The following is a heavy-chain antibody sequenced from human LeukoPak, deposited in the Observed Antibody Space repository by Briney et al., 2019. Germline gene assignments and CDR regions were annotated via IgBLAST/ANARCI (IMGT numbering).Heavy chain of an antibody. Sequence: SVKVSCKASGGTFSSYAISWVRQAPGQGLEWMGRIIPILGIANYAQKFQGRVTITADKSTSTAYMELSSLRSEETAVYYCAISKEFTSVYWGQGTLVTVSS. CDR1: GGTFSSYA. D-gene: IGHD3-10*01. J-gene: IGHJ4*02. CDR2: IIPILGIA. V-gene: IGHV1-69*04. CDR3: AISKEFTSVY.